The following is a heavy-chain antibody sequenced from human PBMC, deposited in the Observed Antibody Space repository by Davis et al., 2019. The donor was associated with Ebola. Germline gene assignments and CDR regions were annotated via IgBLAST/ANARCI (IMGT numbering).Heavy chain of an antibody. CDR3: AREYFSHDY. Sequence: GGSLRLSCAASGFTFSSYSMNWVRQAPGKGLEWVSYISSSGSTIYYADSVKGRFTISRDNAKNSLYLQMNSLRAEDTAVYYCAREYFSHDYWGQGTLVTVSS. CDR1: GFTFSSYS. CDR2: ISSSGSTI. J-gene: IGHJ4*02. V-gene: IGHV3-48*04. D-gene: IGHD3-9*01.